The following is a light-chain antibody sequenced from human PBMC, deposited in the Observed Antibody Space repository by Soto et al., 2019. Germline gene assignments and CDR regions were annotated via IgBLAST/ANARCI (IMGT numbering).Light chain of an antibody. J-gene: IGLJ2*01. CDR3: ETGDFNPRG. CDR2: LEGSGSY. CDR1: SGHSSYI. V-gene: IGLV4-60*02. Sequence: QPVLTQSSSASASLGSSVKLTCTLSSGHSSYIIAWHQQQPGKAPRYLMKLEGSGSYNKGSGVPDRFSGSISGADRYLAITLLQFEDEADYYCETGDFNPRGLGGGNKATVL.